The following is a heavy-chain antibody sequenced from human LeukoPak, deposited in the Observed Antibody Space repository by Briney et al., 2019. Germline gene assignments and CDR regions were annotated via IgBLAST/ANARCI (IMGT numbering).Heavy chain of an antibody. CDR2: IVVGSGNT. V-gene: IGHV1-58*01. CDR1: GFTFTKSA. Sequence: ASVKVSCKASGFTFTKSALQWVRQARGQRLEWIGWIVVGSGNTDYAQKFQERVTITRDMFTSTAYMELSRLRSDDTALYYCARVLGYSTSSLDYWGQGTLVSVSS. J-gene: IGHJ4*02. CDR3: ARVLGYSTSSLDY. D-gene: IGHD6-6*01.